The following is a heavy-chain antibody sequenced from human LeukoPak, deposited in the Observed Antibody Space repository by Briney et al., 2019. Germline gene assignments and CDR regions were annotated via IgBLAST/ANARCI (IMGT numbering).Heavy chain of an antibody. CDR1: GGSISSSSYY. CDR2: IYYSGST. D-gene: IGHD6-13*01. Sequence: PSETLSLTCTVSGGSISSSSYYWGWIRQPPGKGLEWIGSIYYSGSTYYNPSLKSRVTISVDTSKNQFSLKLSSVTAADTAVYYCAREYSSSWYSVGAFDIWGQGTMVTASS. V-gene: IGHV4-39*07. CDR3: AREYSSSWYSVGAFDI. J-gene: IGHJ3*02.